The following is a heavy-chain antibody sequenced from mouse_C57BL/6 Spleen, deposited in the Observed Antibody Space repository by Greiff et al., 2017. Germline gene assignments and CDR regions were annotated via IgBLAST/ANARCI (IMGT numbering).Heavy chain of an antibody. J-gene: IGHJ3*01. V-gene: IGHV1-62-2*01. D-gene: IGHD2-5*01. CDR2: FYPGSGSI. CDR1: GYTFTEYT. Sequence: QVQLKQSGAELVKPGASVKLSCKASGYTFTEYTIHWVKQRSGQGLEWIGWFYPGSGSIKYNEKFKDKATLTADKSSSTVYMELSRLTSEDSAVYFCARHEEGYYSNSAWFAYWGQGTLVTVSA. CDR3: ARHEEGYYSNSAWFAY.